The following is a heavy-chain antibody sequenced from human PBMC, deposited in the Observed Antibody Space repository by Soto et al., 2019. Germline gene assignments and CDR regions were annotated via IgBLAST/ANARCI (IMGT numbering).Heavy chain of an antibody. V-gene: IGHV2-5*01. Sequence: QGTLKASGPTLVRPTQTLTLTCSFSGFSLSTSGVGVGWIRQPPGKALEWLAHIYWSGDEHYRPSLKSRLSITKDTSKNQVVLTMAIMDPVDTATYYCVRGLAARPFFAFDIWCQGTMVTVSS. D-gene: IGHD6-6*01. J-gene: IGHJ3*02. CDR2: IYWSGDE. CDR3: VRGLAARPFFAFDI. CDR1: GFSLSTSGVG.